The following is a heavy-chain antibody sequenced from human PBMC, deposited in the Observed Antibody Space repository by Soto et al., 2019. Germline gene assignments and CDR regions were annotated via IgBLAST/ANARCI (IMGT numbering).Heavy chain of an antibody. CDR2: IFYNGTT. J-gene: IGHJ5*02. Sequence: QVQLQESGPGLVKPSETLSLTCVVSGGSISRYRWSWIRQPPGKGLEWIGYIFYNGTTSYNSSLMSRVTISVDLSKNHLSLTLASVTAADTAVYYCARSFFPWGQGTLVVVSS. V-gene: IGHV4-59*01. CDR3: ARSFFP. CDR1: GGSISRYR.